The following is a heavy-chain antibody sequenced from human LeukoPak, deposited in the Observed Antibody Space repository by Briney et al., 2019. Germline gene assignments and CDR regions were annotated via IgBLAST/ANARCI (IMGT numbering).Heavy chain of an antibody. V-gene: IGHV3-7*01. J-gene: IGHJ4*02. Sequence: PGGSLRLSCAASGFTFSSYWMSWVRQAPGKGLEWVANIKQDGSEEYYVDSVKGRFTISRDNAKNSLYLQMNSLRAEDTAVYYCARDLNYYDSSGHDYWGQGTLVTVSS. CDR2: IKQDGSEE. CDR3: ARDLNYYDSSGHDY. CDR1: GFTFSSYW. D-gene: IGHD3-22*01.